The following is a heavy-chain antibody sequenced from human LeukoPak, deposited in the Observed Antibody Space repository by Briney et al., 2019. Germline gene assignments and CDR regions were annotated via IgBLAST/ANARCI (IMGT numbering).Heavy chain of an antibody. J-gene: IGHJ6*03. CDR3: ARGRDGYNSYYYYMDV. D-gene: IGHD5-24*01. CDR1: GASISSYN. Sequence: TSETLSLTCTVSGASISSYNWSWIRQPPGKGLEWIGYMYYSGNTNYSPSLKSRVTISVDTSKNQFSLKLSSVTAADTAVYYCARGRDGYNSYYYYMDVWGKGTTVTVSS. V-gene: IGHV4-59*01. CDR2: MYYSGNT.